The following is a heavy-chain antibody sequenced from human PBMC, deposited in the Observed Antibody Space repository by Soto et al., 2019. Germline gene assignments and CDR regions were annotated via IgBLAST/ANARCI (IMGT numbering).Heavy chain of an antibody. V-gene: IGHV4-61*01. CDR1: GDSVTSVSDY. D-gene: IGHD3-10*01. Sequence: PSETLSLTCTVSGDSVTSVSDYWSWIRQPPGKGLEWIGYIYYSGRADYNPSLGSRVTISIDTSKNQFSLKLTSVTAADTAVYYCARGVGFGYYYYHMDLWGQGTTVTVSS. CDR2: IYYSGRA. J-gene: IGHJ6*02. CDR3: ARGVGFGYYYYHMDL.